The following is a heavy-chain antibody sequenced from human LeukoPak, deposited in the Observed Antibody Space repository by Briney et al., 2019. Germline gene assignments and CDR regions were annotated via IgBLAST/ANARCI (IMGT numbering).Heavy chain of an antibody. CDR2: IYYSGST. CDR1: GGSISSY. CDR3: AREIHPEGGKHCGGDCYYGAFDI. V-gene: IGHV4-59*01. D-gene: IGHD2-21*02. Sequence: PSETLSLTCTVSGGSISSYWSWIRQPPGKGLEWIGYIYYSGSTNYKPSLKSRVTISVDTSKNQFSLKLSFVTAADTAVYYCAREIHPEGGKHCGGDCYYGAFDIWGQGTMVTVSS. J-gene: IGHJ3*02.